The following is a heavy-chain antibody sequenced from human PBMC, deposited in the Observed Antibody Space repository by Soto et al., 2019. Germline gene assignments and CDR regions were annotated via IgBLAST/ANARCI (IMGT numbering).Heavy chain of an antibody. CDR1: GFTFSSYG. J-gene: IGHJ5*01. CDR3: APWFGALDS. CDR2: ISYDGSNK. D-gene: IGHD3-10*01. Sequence: QVQLVESGGGVVQPGRSLRLSCAASGFTFSSYGMHWVRQAPGKGLEWVAVISYDGSNKYYADSVKGRFTISRDNSKNTLYLQMNSLRAEDTAVYYCAPWFGALDSWGQGTLVTVSS. V-gene: IGHV3-30*03.